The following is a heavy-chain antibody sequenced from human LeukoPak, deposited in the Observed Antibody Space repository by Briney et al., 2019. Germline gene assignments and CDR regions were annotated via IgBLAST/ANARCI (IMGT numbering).Heavy chain of an antibody. J-gene: IGHJ4*02. D-gene: IGHD6-19*01. CDR2: IWYDGRTK. CDR1: GFIFSNYG. Sequence: QSGGSLRLSCEVSGFIFSNYGMHWVRQAPGKGLEWLALIWYDGRTKFHADSVKGRFTISRDNSANTLYLQMSSLRVEDTAVYYCAREWGRIAVAGGPGYWGQGARVTVSS. CDR3: AREWGRIAVAGGPGY. V-gene: IGHV3-33*01.